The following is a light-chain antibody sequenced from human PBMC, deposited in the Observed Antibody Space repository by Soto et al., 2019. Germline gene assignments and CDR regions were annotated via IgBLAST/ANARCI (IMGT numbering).Light chain of an antibody. V-gene: IGKV3-20*01. J-gene: IGKJ1*01. CDR2: STS. CDR3: QQYDKSPWT. CDR1: QSVNSNY. Sequence: EIVLTQSPGTLSLSPGEGATLSCRASQSVNSNYLAWFQQKPGQAPSLLIYSTSNRATGIPDRFSGSGSGTDFTLTISRLEPEDFVVYYCQQYDKSPWTFGQGTKVEIK.